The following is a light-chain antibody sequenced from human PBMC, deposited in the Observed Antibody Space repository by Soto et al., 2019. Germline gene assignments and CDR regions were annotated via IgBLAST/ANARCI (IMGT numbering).Light chain of an antibody. Sequence: QSVLTQPPSVSAAPGQKVTISCSGSSSNIGSNSVSWYQQLPGTAPKLLIYDNNERPSGIPDRFSGSKSGTSATLGITGLQTGDEADYYCGTWDSSLSGVFGGGTQLTVL. J-gene: IGLJ2*01. V-gene: IGLV1-51*01. CDR1: SSNIGSNS. CDR3: GTWDSSLSGV. CDR2: DNN.